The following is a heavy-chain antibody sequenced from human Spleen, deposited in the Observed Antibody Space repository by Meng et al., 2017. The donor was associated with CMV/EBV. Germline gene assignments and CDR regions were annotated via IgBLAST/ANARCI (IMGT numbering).Heavy chain of an antibody. Sequence: SVKVSCKASGGTFSSYAISWVRQAPGQGLEWMGGIIPIFGTANYAQKFQGRVTITTDESTSTAYMELSSLRSEDTAVYYCAIPYYYDSSGSYGFDYWGLGILVTVSS. V-gene: IGHV1-69*05. CDR1: GGTFSSYA. CDR2: IIPIFGTA. J-gene: IGHJ4*02. D-gene: IGHD3-22*01. CDR3: AIPYYYDSSGSYGFDY.